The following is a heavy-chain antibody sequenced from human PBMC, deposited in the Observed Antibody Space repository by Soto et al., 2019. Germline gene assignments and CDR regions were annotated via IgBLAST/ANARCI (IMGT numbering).Heavy chain of an antibody. Sequence: QVQLVESGGDVVQAGRSMRLSCAASGFSFRSYAMHWVRQAPGKGLEWVAVIWYDGNNEDYVDSVKGRFTISRDNSKNKLYLQMNSLRADDTDVYFCARARLLDAFDVWGPGTMVTVS. V-gene: IGHV3-33*01. CDR2: IWYDGNNE. CDR1: GFSFRSYA. CDR3: ARARLLDAFDV. D-gene: IGHD1-1*01. J-gene: IGHJ3*01.